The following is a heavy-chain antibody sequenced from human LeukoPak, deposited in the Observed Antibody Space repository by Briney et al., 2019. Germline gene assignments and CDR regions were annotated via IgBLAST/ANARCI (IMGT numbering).Heavy chain of an antibody. CDR2: IYYSGST. V-gene: IGHV4-39*01. CDR1: GGSISSSSYY. D-gene: IGHD3-10*01. Sequence: SETLSLTCTVSGGSISSSSYYWGWIRQPPGKGLEWIGSIYYSGSTYYNPSLKSRVTISVDTSKDQFSLKLSSVTAADTAVYYCARHTGFGEALRWGQGTLVTVSS. CDR3: ARHTGFGEALR. J-gene: IGHJ4*02.